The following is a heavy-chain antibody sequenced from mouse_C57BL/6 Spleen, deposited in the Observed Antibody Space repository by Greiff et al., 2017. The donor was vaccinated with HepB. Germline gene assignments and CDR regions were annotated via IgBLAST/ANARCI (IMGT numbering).Heavy chain of an antibody. D-gene: IGHD2-1*01. CDR3: ARRRNYSHWYFDV. Sequence: VQLQQSGAELVRPGTSVKMSCKASGYTFTNYWIGWAKQRPGHGLEWIGDIYPGGGYTKYNEKFKGKATLTADKSSSTAYMQFSSLTSEDSAIYYCARRRNYSHWYFDVWGTGTTVTVSS. V-gene: IGHV1-63*01. J-gene: IGHJ1*03. CDR1: GYTFTNYW. CDR2: IYPGGGYT.